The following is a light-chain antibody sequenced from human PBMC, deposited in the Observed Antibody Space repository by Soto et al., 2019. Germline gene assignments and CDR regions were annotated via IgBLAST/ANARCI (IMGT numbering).Light chain of an antibody. CDR3: RSYAGSGKVV. V-gene: IGLV2-8*01. Sequence: QSALTQPPSASGSPGQSVTISCTGTSTDVGGYNYFSWYQQHPGKAHKLIIYQLRERPSGVPDRFSGSKSGNTASLTGSGLEAEDEADYYCRSYAGSGKVVFGTGTKLTVL. CDR1: STDVGGYNY. CDR2: QLR. J-gene: IGLJ1*01.